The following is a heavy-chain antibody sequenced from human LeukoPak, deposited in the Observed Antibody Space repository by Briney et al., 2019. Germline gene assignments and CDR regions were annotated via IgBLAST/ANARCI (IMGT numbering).Heavy chain of an antibody. V-gene: IGHV3-23*01. CDR2: IGGSGSIT. CDR1: GFTFSSYA. Sequence: QPGGSLRLSCAASGFTFSSYAMSGVRQAPGKGREWVSGIGGSGSITYYADSVKCRFNTSRDNSTHTLYLQMNRLTAQDTAVYYCAKDSSSAASCFDYWGQGTLVTVSS. D-gene: IGHD2-15*01. J-gene: IGHJ4*02. CDR3: AKDSSSAASCFDY.